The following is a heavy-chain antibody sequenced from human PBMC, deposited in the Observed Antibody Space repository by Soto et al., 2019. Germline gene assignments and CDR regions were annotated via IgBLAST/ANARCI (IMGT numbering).Heavy chain of an antibody. CDR1: GFTFSSYS. D-gene: IGHD1-26*01. CDR2: ISSSSSYI. V-gene: IGHV3-21*01. Sequence: GGSLRLSCAASGFTFSSYSMNWVRQAPGKGLEWVSSISSSSSYIYYADSVKGRFTISRDNAKNSLYLQMNSLRAEDTAVYYCARDITSGSYYSPSWFDPWGQGTLVTVSS. CDR3: ARDITSGSYYSPSWFDP. J-gene: IGHJ5*02.